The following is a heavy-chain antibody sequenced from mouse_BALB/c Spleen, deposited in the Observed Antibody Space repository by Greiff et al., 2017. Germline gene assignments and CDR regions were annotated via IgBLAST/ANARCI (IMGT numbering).Heavy chain of an antibody. D-gene: IGHD2-4*01. V-gene: IGHV2-6-2*01. CDR2: IWSDGST. CDR1: GFSLTSYG. Sequence: VQLQQSGPDLVAPSQSLSITCTVSGFSLTSYGVHWVRQPPGKGLEWLVVIWSDGSTTYNSALKSRLSISKDNSKSQVFLKMNSLQTDDTAMYYCARHMITTGDYYAMDYWGQGTSVTVSS. J-gene: IGHJ4*01. CDR3: ARHMITTGDYYAMDY.